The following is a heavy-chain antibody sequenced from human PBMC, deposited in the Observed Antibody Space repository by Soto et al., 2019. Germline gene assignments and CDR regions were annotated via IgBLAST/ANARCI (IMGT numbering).Heavy chain of an antibody. CDR3: ASIYVSGCRASDY. CDR1: GDTFSFYS. D-gene: IGHD3-10*01. Sequence: QVQLVQSGAEVKKPGSSVRVSCKASGDTFSFYSINWVRQAPGLGLEWMGRINPILSMSNYAQRVQGSVTVTADKSTSTAYVERSSLRSEDTGMYYCASIYVSGCRASDYWGQGAMGTVSS. CDR2: INPILSMS. V-gene: IGHV1-69*02. J-gene: IGHJ4*02.